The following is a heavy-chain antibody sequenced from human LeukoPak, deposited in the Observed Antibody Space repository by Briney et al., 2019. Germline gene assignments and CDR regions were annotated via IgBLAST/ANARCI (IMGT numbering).Heavy chain of an antibody. V-gene: IGHV4-59*12. CDR3: ARETPLVIAAAGTFNDY. CDR2: IVYTGRT. Sequence: SETLSLTCTVSGGSIGSYYWSWVRQSPEKGLEWIGNIVYTGRTNYNPSLKSRVTISIDTSKNQFSLRLNSVTAADTAVYYCARETPLVIAAAGTFNDYWGQGTLVTVSS. D-gene: IGHD6-13*01. J-gene: IGHJ4*02. CDR1: GGSIGSYY.